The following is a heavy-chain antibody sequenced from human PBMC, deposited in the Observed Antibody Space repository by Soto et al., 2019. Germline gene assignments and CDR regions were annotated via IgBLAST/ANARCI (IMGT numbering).Heavy chain of an antibody. CDR3: AREYYYGSATYRGIVF. CDR1: GASISRYY. D-gene: IGHD3-10*01. V-gene: IGHV4-59*01. J-gene: IGHJ6*02. Sequence: SETLSLTCTVYGASISRYYWTWIRQPPGKGLEWIGYIFSSGNTNYNPSLKSRVTISVDTPKYQFSLKLSSVTAADTAVYYCAREYYYGSATYRGIVFWDPGTTGTVS. CDR2: IFSSGNT.